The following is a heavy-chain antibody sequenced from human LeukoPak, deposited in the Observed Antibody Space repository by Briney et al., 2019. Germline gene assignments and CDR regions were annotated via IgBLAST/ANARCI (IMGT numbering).Heavy chain of an antibody. CDR3: TKEGYAGRSGY. J-gene: IGHJ4*02. Sequence: GGSLRLSCAASGFTFSSSAMSWVRQAPGKGLQWLSSINGGDYSTYYADSVKGRFTVSRDNSKNTLYLQMNNLRADDTAVYYCTKEGYAGRSGYWGQGTLVTVSS. V-gene: IGHV3-23*01. CDR1: GFTFSSSA. CDR2: INGGDYST. D-gene: IGHD2-2*01.